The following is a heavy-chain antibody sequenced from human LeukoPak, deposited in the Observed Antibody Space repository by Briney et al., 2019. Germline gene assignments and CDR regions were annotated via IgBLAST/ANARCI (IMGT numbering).Heavy chain of an antibody. CDR2: INPNSGGT. V-gene: IGHV1-2*02. D-gene: IGHD6-19*01. CDR3: ARANMDDRSGWYRFDY. CDR1: TFTFTAYY. J-gene: IGHJ4*02. Sequence: ASVRVSCRASTFTFTAYYMHWVRQAPGQGLEWMGWINPNSGGTNYAQKFQGRVTMTGDTSISTAYMELSRLRSDDTAVYYCARANMDDRSGWYRFDYWGQGTLVTVSS.